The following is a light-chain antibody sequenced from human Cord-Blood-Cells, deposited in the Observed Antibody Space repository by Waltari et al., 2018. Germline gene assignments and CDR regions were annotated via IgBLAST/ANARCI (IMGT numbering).Light chain of an antibody. V-gene: IGKV3-11*01. CDR2: DAS. Sequence: EIVLTQSPATLSLSPGERATPSCRASQRVRSYLAWYQPKPSQAPRLLIDDASNRATGIPARFSGSGSETDFTLTISSLEPEDFAVYYCQQRSNWPRSFGQGTKLEIK. CDR1: QRVRSY. J-gene: IGKJ2*03. CDR3: QQRSNWPRS.